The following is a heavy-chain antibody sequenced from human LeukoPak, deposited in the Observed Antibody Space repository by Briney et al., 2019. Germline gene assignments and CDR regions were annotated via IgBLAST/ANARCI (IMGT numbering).Heavy chain of an antibody. Sequence: GGSLRLSCAASGFTFDDYTMQWVRQRPGKGLEWVSLISWDGSSVFYADSVKGRSTISRDNAKNSLYLQMTSLRAEDTALYYCARQNGGAEYGDYGHWGQGILVTVSS. CDR3: ARQNGGAEYGDYGH. D-gene: IGHD4-17*01. CDR1: GFTFDDYT. CDR2: ISWDGSSV. J-gene: IGHJ4*02. V-gene: IGHV3-43*01.